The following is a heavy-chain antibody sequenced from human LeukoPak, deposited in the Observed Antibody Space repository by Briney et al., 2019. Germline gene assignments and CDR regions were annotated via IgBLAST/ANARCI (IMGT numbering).Heavy chain of an antibody. CDR1: GYTFTSYG. Sequence: ASVKVSCKASGYTFTSYGISWVRQAPGQGLEWMGWISAYNGNTNYAQKLQGRVTMTTDTSTRTAYMELRSLRSDDTAVYYCASGDEAGYSSGWYAYWGQGTPVTVSS. V-gene: IGHV1-18*01. CDR3: ASGDEAGYSSGWYAY. CDR2: ISAYNGNT. D-gene: IGHD6-19*01. J-gene: IGHJ4*02.